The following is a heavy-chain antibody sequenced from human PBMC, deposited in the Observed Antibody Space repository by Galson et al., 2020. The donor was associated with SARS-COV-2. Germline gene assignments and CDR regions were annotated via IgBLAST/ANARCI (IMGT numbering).Heavy chain of an antibody. CDR3: ARGTVTTFAVAYGMDV. CDR1: GFTFSSYE. Sequence: TGGSLRLSCAASGFTFSSYEMNWVRQAPGKGLEWVSYISISGSTIYYADSVKGRFTISRDNAKNSLYLQMNSLRAEDTAVYYCARGTVTTFAVAYGMDVWGQGTTVTVSS. J-gene: IGHJ6*02. D-gene: IGHD4-4*01. CDR2: ISISGSTI. V-gene: IGHV3-48*03.